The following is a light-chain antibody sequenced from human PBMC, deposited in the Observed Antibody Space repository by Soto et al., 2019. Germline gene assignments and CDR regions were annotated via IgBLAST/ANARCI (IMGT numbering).Light chain of an antibody. CDR2: GAS. CDR3: QQYDVWPALT. Sequence: EKALTQSPVTLSLSPRERATLSCRASQSVSSNSAWYQQRPGQAPRLLIYGASTRASGVPDRFSGSGSGTEFILTISSLQSEDSAVYYCQQYDVWPALTFGGGTKVDIK. J-gene: IGKJ4*01. V-gene: IGKV3-15*01. CDR1: QSVSSN.